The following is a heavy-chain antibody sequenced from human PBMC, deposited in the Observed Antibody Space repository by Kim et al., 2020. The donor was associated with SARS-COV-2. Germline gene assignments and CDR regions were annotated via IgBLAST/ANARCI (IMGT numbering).Heavy chain of an antibody. V-gene: IGHV4-59*01. CDR3: AREVYGSGSYYGWFDP. D-gene: IGHD3-10*01. J-gene: IGHJ5*02. Sequence: SLKSRVTISVDTSKNQFSLKLSSVTAADTAVYYCAREVYGSGSYYGWFDPWGQGTLVTVSS.